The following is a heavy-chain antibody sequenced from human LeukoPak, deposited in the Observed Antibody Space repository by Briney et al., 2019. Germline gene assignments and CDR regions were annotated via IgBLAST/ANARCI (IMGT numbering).Heavy chain of an antibody. Sequence: ETLSLTCTVSGGSISSYYWSWVRQAPGKGLDWPSAISGSGGSTYYADSVKGRFTISRDNSKNTLYLQLDSLRAEDTAVYYCAKVSLGTAMTSWGQGTLVTVSS. CDR2: ISGSGGST. CDR3: AKVSLGTAMTS. J-gene: IGHJ5*02. CDR1: GGSISSYY. V-gene: IGHV3-23*01. D-gene: IGHD5-18*01.